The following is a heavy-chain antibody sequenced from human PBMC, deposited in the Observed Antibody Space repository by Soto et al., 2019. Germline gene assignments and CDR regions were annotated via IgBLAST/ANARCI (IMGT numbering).Heavy chain of an antibody. V-gene: IGHV4-59*01. Sequence: PSETLSLTCTVSGGSISSYYWSWIRQPPGKGLEWIGYIYFSGSTNYNPSLKSRVTISVDTSKNQFSLKLISVTAADTAVYYCARLDLGSGWYYFDYWGQGTLVTVSS. CDR3: ARLDLGSGWYYFDY. D-gene: IGHD6-19*01. CDR1: GGSISSYY. J-gene: IGHJ4*02. CDR2: IYFSGST.